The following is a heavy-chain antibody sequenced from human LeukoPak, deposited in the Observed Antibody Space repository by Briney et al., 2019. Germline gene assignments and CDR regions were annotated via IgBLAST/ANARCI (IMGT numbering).Heavy chain of an antibody. V-gene: IGHV3-7*03. CDR2: IKKDGSEK. CDR3: ARGGGLDV. Sequence: GGSLRLSCAASGFTFSNYWMSWVRQAPGKGLEWVANIKKDGSEKYYVDSVKGRFTISRDNAKNSLYLQISNLRAEDTAVYFCARGGGLDVWGQGATVTVSS. D-gene: IGHD3-16*01. CDR1: GFTFSNYW. J-gene: IGHJ6*02.